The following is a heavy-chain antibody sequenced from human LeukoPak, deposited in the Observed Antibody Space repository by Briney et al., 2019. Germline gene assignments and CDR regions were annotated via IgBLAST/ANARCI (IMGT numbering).Heavy chain of an antibody. D-gene: IGHD3-3*01. CDR3: SKESPSAGLEY. CDR2: FYNTGYT. J-gene: IGHJ4*02. CDR1: GFTVSDNY. Sequence: GGSLRLSCAASGFTVSDNYMTWARQAPGKGLEWVSVFYNTGYTYYADSVKGRFTISRGHSQNHLYLQMITIIGEDTAAEYCSKESPSAGLEYWGQGTLVTVSS. V-gene: IGHV3-53*01.